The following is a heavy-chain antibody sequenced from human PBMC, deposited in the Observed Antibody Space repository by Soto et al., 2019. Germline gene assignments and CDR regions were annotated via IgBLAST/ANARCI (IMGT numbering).Heavy chain of an antibody. CDR2: IYYSGST. CDR3: ARNYLTCLGPGCFDT. V-gene: IGHV4-39*01. Sequence: SETLSLTCTVSGGSISSSSYYWGWIRQPPGKGLEWIGSIYYSGSTYYNPSLKSRVTISVDTSKNQFSLKLSSVTAADTAVYYSARNYLTCLGPGCFDTWGQGTLVTVSS. CDR1: GGSISSSSYY. J-gene: IGHJ5*02. D-gene: IGHD3-10*01.